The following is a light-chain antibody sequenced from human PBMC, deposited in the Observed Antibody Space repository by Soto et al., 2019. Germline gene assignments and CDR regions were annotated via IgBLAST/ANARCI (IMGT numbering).Light chain of an antibody. CDR3: QQYNNWPPIT. V-gene: IGKV3-15*01. Sequence: EIVMTQSPATLSVSPGERATLSCRASQSVSGNFAWYQQNPGQAPRLLIYAASTRATGIPARFSGSGSRTDITLTISSLQSEDFAVYDCQQYNNWPPITFGPGNNVDI. CDR1: QSVSGN. J-gene: IGKJ3*01. CDR2: AAS.